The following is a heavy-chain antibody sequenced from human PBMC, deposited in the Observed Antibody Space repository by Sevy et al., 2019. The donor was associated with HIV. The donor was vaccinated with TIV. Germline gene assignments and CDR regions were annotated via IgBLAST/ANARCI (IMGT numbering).Heavy chain of an antibody. CDR1: GFTFSSYA. V-gene: IGHV3-30-3*01. J-gene: IGHJ5*02. CDR3: ARDQHDYGGNLRTGWFDP. D-gene: IGHD4-17*01. Sequence: GGSLRLSCAASGFTFSSYAMHWVRQAPGKGLEWVAVISYDGSNKYYADSVKGRFTSPRDNSKSTLYLQMNSLRAEDTAVYYCARDQHDYGGNLRTGWFDPWGQGTLVTVSS. CDR2: ISYDGSNK.